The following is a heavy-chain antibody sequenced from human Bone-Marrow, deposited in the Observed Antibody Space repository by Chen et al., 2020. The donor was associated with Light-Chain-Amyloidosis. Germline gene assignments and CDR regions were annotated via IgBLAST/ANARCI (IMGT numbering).Heavy chain of an antibody. J-gene: IGHJ4*02. CDR3: ARDSGESAADDF. CDR2: ISSNGNAI. V-gene: IGHV3-48*01. D-gene: IGHD6-13*01. Sequence: VQLVESGGGLVQPGGSLRRSWSASGFPFGTYSLTWVRQAPGKGLEWLSYISSNGNAIFYAASVRGRFTISRDNANSSLYLQMRNLRVEDTAVYYCARDSGESAADDFWGQGTLVTVSS. CDR1: GFPFGTYS.